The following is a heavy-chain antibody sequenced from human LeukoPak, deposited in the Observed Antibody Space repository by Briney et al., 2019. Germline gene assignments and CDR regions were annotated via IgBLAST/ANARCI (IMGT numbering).Heavy chain of an antibody. D-gene: IGHD5-12*01. J-gene: IGHJ4*02. V-gene: IGHV4-39*07. CDR1: GGSISSSSYY. CDR3: ARDGNSGYGLFDY. Sequence: PSETLSLTCTVSGGSISSSSYYWGWIRQPPGKGLEWIGSIYYSGSTYYNPSLKSRVTISVDTSKNQFSLKLSSVTAADTAVYYCARDGNSGYGLFDYWGQGTLVTVSS. CDR2: IYYSGST.